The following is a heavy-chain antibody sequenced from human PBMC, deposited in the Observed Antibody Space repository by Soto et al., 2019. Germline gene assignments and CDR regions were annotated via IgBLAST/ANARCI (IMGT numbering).Heavy chain of an antibody. D-gene: IGHD5-12*01. CDR3: AREGGIVARIPFDY. CDR1: GGSVTNYY. V-gene: IGHV4-4*07. CDR2: IYTSGST. J-gene: IGHJ4*02. Sequence: PSETLSLTCTVSGGSVTNYYWSWIRQPAGKGLEWIGRIYTSGSTNYNPSLKSRVSMSVDTSKNQFSLKLTSVTAADTAVYYCAREGGIVARIPFDYWGQGTLVTVS.